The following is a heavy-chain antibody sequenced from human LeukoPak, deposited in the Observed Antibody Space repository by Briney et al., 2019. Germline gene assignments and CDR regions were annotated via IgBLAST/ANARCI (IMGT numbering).Heavy chain of an antibody. V-gene: IGHV1-18*01. Sequence: ASVKVSCKASGYAFTSYGISWVRQAPGQGLEWMGWISAYNGNTNYAQKLQGRVTMTTDTSTSTAYMELRSLRSDDTAVYYCARRIAVAGALDYWGQGTLVTVSS. CDR1: GYAFTSYG. J-gene: IGHJ4*02. D-gene: IGHD6-19*01. CDR2: ISAYNGNT. CDR3: ARRIAVAGALDY.